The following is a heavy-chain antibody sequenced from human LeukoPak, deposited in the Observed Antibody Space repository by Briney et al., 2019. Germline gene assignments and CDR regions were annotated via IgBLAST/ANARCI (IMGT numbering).Heavy chain of an antibody. CDR1: GFTFSSYE. D-gene: IGHD3-16*01. CDR2: ISSSGSTI. Sequence: GGSLRLSCAASGFTFSSYEMNWVRQAPGKGLEWVSYISSSGSTIYYADSVKGRFTISRDNAKNSLYLQMNSLRAEDTAVYYCVRDRLSYDYVWGSESFARWFDPWGQGTLVTVSS. CDR3: VRDRLSYDYVWGSESFARWFDP. J-gene: IGHJ5*02. V-gene: IGHV3-48*03.